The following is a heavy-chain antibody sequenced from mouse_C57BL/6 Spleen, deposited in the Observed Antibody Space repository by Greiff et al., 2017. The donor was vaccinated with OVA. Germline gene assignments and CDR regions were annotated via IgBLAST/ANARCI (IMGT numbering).Heavy chain of an antibody. CDR3: ARRGFTTVVATRAWFAY. V-gene: IGHV1-55*01. D-gene: IGHD1-1*01. CDR2: IYPGSGST. J-gene: IGHJ3*01. Sequence: VQLQQPGAELVKPGASVKMSCKASGYTFTSYWITWVKQRPGQGLEWIGDIYPGSGSTNYNEKFKSKATLTVDTSSSTAYMQLSSLTSEDSAVYYCARRGFTTVVATRAWFAYWGQGTLVTVSA. CDR1: GYTFTSYW.